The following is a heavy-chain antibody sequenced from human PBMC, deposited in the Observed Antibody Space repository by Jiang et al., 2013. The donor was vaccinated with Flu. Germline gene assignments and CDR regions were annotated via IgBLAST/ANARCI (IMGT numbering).Heavy chain of an antibody. J-gene: IGHJ6*02. CDR2: IWYDGSNK. V-gene: IGHV3-33*01. Sequence: MHWVRQAPGKGLEWVAVIWYDGSNKYYADSVKGRFTISRDNSKNTLYLQMNSLRAEDTAVYYCARDLGIAAAGEGNYYYYGMDVWGQGTTVTVSS. D-gene: IGHD6-13*01. CDR3: ARDLGIAAAGEGNYYYYGMDV.